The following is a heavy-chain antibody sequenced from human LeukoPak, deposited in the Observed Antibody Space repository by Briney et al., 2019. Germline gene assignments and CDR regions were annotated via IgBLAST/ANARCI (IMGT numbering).Heavy chain of an antibody. Sequence: GGSLRLSCAASGFTFDDYAMHWVRQAPGKGLEWVSGISWSSGTKGYADSVKGRFTISRDNAKNTLYLQMNSLRAEDTAVYYCARELPFDYWGQGTLVTVSS. D-gene: IGHD2-15*01. CDR1: GFTFDDYA. V-gene: IGHV3-9*01. CDR2: ISWSSGTK. J-gene: IGHJ4*02. CDR3: ARELPFDY.